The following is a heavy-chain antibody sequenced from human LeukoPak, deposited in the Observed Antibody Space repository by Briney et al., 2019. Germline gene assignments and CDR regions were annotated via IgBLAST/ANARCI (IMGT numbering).Heavy chain of an antibody. CDR2: INHSGST. J-gene: IGHJ5*02. D-gene: IGHD4-17*01. Sequence: SETLSLTCAVYGGSFSGYYWSWIRQPPGKGLEWIGEINHSGSTNYNPSLKSRVTISVDTSKNQFSLKLSSVTAADTAVYYCARDRVTTVTARGFDPWGQGTLVTVSS. V-gene: IGHV4-34*01. CDR3: ARDRVTTVTARGFDP. CDR1: GGSFSGYY.